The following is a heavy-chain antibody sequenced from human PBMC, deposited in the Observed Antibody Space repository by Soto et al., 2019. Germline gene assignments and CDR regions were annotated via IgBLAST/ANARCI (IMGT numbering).Heavy chain of an antibody. Sequence: QVQLQESGPGLVKPSETLSLTCTVSGGSISSCYWSWIRQPPGKGLEWIGYIYYSGSTNYNPSLKSRVTISVDTSKNQFSLKLSSVTAADTAVYYCARSDPGYCSGGSCFEFDYWGQGTLVTVSS. V-gene: IGHV4-59*08. J-gene: IGHJ4*02. CDR3: ARSDPGYCSGGSCFEFDY. D-gene: IGHD2-15*01. CDR2: IYYSGST. CDR1: GGSISSCY.